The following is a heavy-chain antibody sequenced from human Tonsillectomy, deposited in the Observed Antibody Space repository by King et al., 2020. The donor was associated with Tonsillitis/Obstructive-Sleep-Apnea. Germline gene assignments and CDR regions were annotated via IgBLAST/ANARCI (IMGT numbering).Heavy chain of an antibody. CDR2: INSDGSST. CDR1: GFTFSSYW. V-gene: IGHV3-74*01. J-gene: IGHJ4*02. Sequence: VQLAESGGGLIQPGGSLRLSCAASGFTFSSYWMHGVRQAPGKGLVWVSRINSDGSSTSYADSVKGRFTISRDNAKNTLYLQMNSLRAEDTAVYYCARVGYDILTGYYIYFDYWGQGTLVTVSS. CDR3: ARVGYDILTGYYIYFDY. D-gene: IGHD3-9*01.